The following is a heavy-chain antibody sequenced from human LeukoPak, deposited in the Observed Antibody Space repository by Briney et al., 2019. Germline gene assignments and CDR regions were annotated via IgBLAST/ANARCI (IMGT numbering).Heavy chain of an antibody. CDR1: GFAFSSYW. V-gene: IGHV3-74*01. CDR3: ARTFSTNYMDV. J-gene: IGHJ6*03. Sequence: PGGSLRLSCAASGFAFSSYWMHWVRQAPGKGLVWVSHINNDGSSTSYADSVKGRFTISRDNAKNTVCLQMNSLRAEDTAVYYCARTFSTNYMDVWGKGTTVTVSS. CDR2: INNDGSST. D-gene: IGHD5/OR15-5a*01.